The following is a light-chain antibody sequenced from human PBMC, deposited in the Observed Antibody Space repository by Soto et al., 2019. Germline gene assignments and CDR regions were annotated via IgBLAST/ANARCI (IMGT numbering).Light chain of an antibody. CDR3: GTCDRSLSAVV. CDR1: SSNIGNNY. CDR2: DNN. J-gene: IGLJ2*01. Sequence: QSVLTQPPSVSAAPGQKVTISCSGSSSNIGNNYVSWYQQLPGTAPKLLIYDNNKRPSGIPDRCSGSQSGTSATLGITGLQTGDEADYYCGTCDRSLSAVVFCGGTKLTVL. V-gene: IGLV1-51*01.